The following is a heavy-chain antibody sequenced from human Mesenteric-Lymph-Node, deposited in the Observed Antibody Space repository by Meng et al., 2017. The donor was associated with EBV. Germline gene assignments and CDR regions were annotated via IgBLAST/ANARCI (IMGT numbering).Heavy chain of an antibody. CDR1: EFTFSSYA. D-gene: IGHD3-10*01. J-gene: IGHJ4*02. V-gene: IGHV3-23*04. CDR3: ATTTMIRVWD. CDR2: ITNSGDDT. Sequence: VLLGEAGGGLVQPGGSLRLSCAASEFTFSSYAMNWVRQAPGKGLEWVSLITNSGDDTYYAGSVKGRFTISRDNSKNMLYLHMNSLSAEDTAVYYCATTTMIRVWDWGQGTLVTVSS.